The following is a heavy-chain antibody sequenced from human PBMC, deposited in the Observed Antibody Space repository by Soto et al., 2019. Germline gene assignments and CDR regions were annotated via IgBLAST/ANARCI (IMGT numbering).Heavy chain of an antibody. CDR2: ISSSSSTV. Sequence: EVQLVESGGGLEQPGGSLRLSCAASGFSFSTYSMNWVRQAPGKGLEWVSYISSSSSTVYYADSVKGRFTISRDNAKNSLYLQMNSLIDEDTAVYYCTRESTSALGIVGAIYGDHWGQGTLVTVSS. D-gene: IGHD1-26*01. V-gene: IGHV3-48*02. CDR1: GFSFSTYS. J-gene: IGHJ4*02. CDR3: TRESTSALGIVGAIYGDH.